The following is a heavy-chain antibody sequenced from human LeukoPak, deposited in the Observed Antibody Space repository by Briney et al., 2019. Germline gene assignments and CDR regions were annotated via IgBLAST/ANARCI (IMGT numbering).Heavy chain of an antibody. D-gene: IGHD3-10*01. J-gene: IGHJ6*02. CDR2: IIPTLGRV. V-gene: IGHV1-69*04. CDR3: ARDPIVLVGEFMDD. Sequence: GASVKVSCKASGGTFNSSASNWVRQAPGQGLEWMGRIIPTLGRVNTAQNFQGRLTISADKSTSTAYMELSSLRSEDTAVYYCARDPIVLVGEFMDDWGQGTPVTVSS. CDR1: GGTFNSSA.